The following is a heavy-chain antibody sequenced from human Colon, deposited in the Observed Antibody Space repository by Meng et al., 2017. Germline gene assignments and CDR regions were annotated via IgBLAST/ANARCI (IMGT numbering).Heavy chain of an antibody. CDR3: ARLIAGWPFYFDY. D-gene: IGHD6-19*01. CDR2: MFHSGTT. CDR1: GGSVSSGSHY. J-gene: IGHJ4*02. Sequence: VQLDEAGPGLGGPSEPRPHTGNVSGGSVSSGSHYWSWIRQPPGKGLEWIGYMFHSGTTKYNPSLKSRVSMSVDTTKNQFYLKLTSVTVADTAVFYCARLIAGWPFYFDYWGQGILVTVSS. V-gene: IGHV4-61*01.